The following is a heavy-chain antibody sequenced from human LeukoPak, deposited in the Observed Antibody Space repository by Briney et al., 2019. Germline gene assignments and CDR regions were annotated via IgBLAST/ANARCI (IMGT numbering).Heavy chain of an antibody. CDR3: ARGIMTTVPTFDY. Sequence: PSETLSLTCTVSGGSISSYYWSWIRQPPGKGLEWIGYINYSGSTKYNPSLKSRVTISVDTSKKKFSLRLSSMTAADTAVYYCARGIMTTVPTFDYWGQGTLVTVSS. CDR2: INYSGST. D-gene: IGHD4-17*01. CDR1: GGSISSYY. V-gene: IGHV4-59*01. J-gene: IGHJ4*02.